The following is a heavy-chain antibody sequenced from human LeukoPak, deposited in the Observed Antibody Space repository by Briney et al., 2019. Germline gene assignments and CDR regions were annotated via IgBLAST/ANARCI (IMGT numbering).Heavy chain of an antibody. CDR2: IIPIFGTA. Sequence: ASGKVSCKASGGTFTSYAISWVRQAPGQGLEWMGGIIPIFGTANYAQKFQGRVTITADKSTSTAYMELSSLRSEDTAVYYCARARIAAAGDYFDYWGQGTLVTVSS. D-gene: IGHD6-13*01. J-gene: IGHJ4*02. CDR1: GGTFTSYA. V-gene: IGHV1-69*06. CDR3: ARARIAAAGDYFDY.